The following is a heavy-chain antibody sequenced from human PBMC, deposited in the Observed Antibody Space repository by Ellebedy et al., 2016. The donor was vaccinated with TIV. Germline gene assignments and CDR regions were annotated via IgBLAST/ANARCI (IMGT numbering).Heavy chain of an antibody. Sequence: GGSLRLSCAVSGFTVRTKYMNWVRQAPGKGLEWVSLIYSIGETYYAKSVKGRFTVSRDNSQNTLYLQMTSLRVDDTAVYYCATDPDGVYGDTSAYWGRGTLVTVSS. CDR1: GFTVRTKY. J-gene: IGHJ4*02. V-gene: IGHV3-53*01. CDR2: IYSIGET. CDR3: ATDPDGVYGDTSAY. D-gene: IGHD4-17*01.